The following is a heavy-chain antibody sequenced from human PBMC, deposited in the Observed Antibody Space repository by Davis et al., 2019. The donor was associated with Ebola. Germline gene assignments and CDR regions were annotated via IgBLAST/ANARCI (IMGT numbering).Heavy chain of an antibody. CDR1: GGTFSSYA. Sequence: SVKVSCKASGGTFSSYAISWVRQAPGQGLEWMGGIIPILGIANYAQKFQGRVTITADKSTSTAYMELSSLRSEDTAVYYCARETGTTSGVYFDYWGQGTLVTVSS. CDR3: ARETGTTSGVYFDY. D-gene: IGHD1-7*01. J-gene: IGHJ4*02. CDR2: IIPILGIA. V-gene: IGHV1-69*10.